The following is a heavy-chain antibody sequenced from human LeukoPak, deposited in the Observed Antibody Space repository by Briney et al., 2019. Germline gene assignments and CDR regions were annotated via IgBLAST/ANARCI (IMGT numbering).Heavy chain of an antibody. J-gene: IGHJ3*02. V-gene: IGHV3-30*02. CDR3: AKDKAVVPAATYAFDI. CDR2: IRYDGSDK. CDR1: GFTFSSSG. D-gene: IGHD2-2*01. Sequence: GGSLRLSCAASGFTFSSSGMHWVRQAPGKGLEWLAFIRYDGSDKYYADSVKGRFTISRDNSKNTLYLQMNSLRAEDTAVYYCAKDKAVVPAATYAFDIWAQGAMVTVSS.